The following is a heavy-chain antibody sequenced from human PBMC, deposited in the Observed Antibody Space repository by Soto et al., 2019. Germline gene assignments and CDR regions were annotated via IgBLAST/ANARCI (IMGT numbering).Heavy chain of an antibody. J-gene: IGHJ4*01. V-gene: IGHV3-15*01. CDR1: GFTFSNAW. D-gene: IGHD3-10*01. CDR3: TTETMVRGVIIPLRY. CDR2: IKSKTDGGTT. Sequence: EVQLVESGGGLVKPGGSLRLSCAASGFTFSNAWMSWVRQAPGKGLEWVGRIKSKTDGGTTDYAAPVKGRFTISRDDSKNTLYLQMNSLKTEDTAVYYCTTETMVRGVIIPLRYWGHGTLVTVSS.